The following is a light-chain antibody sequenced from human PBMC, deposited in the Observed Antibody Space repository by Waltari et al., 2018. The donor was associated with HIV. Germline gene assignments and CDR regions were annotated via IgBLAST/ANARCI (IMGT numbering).Light chain of an antibody. CDR1: SSHIGAYDF. J-gene: IGLJ3*02. Sequence: QSALTQTPSASGSLGQSVTIPCTGSSSHIGAYDFVSWFQQHPHSSPKLLLYEVTRRPSTVSARFSGSRSGNTAFLTVAGLQPDDEATYFCSSYGDSLRVLFGGGTNVTVL. CDR3: SSYGDSLRVL. CDR2: EVT. V-gene: IGLV2-8*01.